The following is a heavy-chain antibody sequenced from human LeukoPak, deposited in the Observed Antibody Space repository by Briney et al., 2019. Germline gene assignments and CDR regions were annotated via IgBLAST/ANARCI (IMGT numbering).Heavy chain of an antibody. D-gene: IGHD3-22*01. CDR2: ISSSSSYI. CDR1: GFTFSSYS. V-gene: IGHV3-21*01. J-gene: IGHJ3*02. CDR3: ARPHTYYNDSSGYYDAFDI. Sequence: GGSLRLSCAASGFTFSSYSMNWVRQAPGKGLEWVSSISSSSSYIYYADSVKGRFTISRDNAKNSLYLQMISLRAEDTAVYYCARPHTYYNDSSGYYDAFDIWGQGTMVTVSS.